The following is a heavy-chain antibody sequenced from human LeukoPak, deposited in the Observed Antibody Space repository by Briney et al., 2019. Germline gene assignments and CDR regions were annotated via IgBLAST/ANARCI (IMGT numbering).Heavy chain of an antibody. CDR1: GFTFSSYS. Sequence: TGGSVRLSCAASGFTFSSYSMNWVRQAPGKGLEWVSSISSSSSYIYYADSVKGRFTISRDNAKNSLYLQMNSLRAEDTAVYYCARDSKRTVVPAAIVDAFDIWGQGTMVTVSS. CDR2: ISSSSSYI. CDR3: ARDSKRTVVPAAIVDAFDI. V-gene: IGHV3-21*01. D-gene: IGHD2-2*02. J-gene: IGHJ3*02.